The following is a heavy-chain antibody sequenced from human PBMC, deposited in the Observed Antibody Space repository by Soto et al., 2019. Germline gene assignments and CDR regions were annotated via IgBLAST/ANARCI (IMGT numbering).Heavy chain of an antibody. J-gene: IGHJ5*02. CDR2: INHSGST. CDR3: ARVLGIAAAGKPNWFDP. V-gene: IGHV4-34*01. CDR1: GGSFSGYY. D-gene: IGHD6-13*01. Sequence: PSETLSLTCAVYGGSFSGYYWSWIRQPPGKGLGWIGEINHSGSTNYNPSLKSRVTISVDTSKNQFSLKLSSVTAADTAVYYCARVLGIAAAGKPNWFDPWGQGTLVTVSS.